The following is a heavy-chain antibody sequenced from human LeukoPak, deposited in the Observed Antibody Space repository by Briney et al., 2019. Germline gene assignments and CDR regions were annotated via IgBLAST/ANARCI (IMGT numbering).Heavy chain of an antibody. CDR2: INPNSGGT. Sequence: ASVKVSCKASGYTFAGYYMHWVRQAPGQGLEWMGRINPNSGGTNYAQKFQGRVTITRDTSISPAYFQLSRLRSDDTAVYYCARRPRGGSYQYLPGPIDYWGQGTLVTVSS. D-gene: IGHD1-26*01. CDR1: GYTFAGYY. CDR3: ARRPRGGSYQYLPGPIDY. J-gene: IGHJ4*02. V-gene: IGHV1-2*06.